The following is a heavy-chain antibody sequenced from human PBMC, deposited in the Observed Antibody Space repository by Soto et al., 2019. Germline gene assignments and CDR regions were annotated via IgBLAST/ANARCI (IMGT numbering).Heavy chain of an antibody. Sequence: QVQLQESGPGLVKPSGTLSLSCAVSGASLTSSHWWSWVRQAPGKGLEWIGEIYHSGSANYNSSLKSTVAISVDKTKNQFALNLTSVTAANTAVYYCAKDSKYSSDSYRYFDLWGRDTMVTVSS. V-gene: IGHV4-4*02. J-gene: IGHJ2*01. CDR3: AKDSKYSSDSYRYFDL. CDR2: IYHSGSA. D-gene: IGHD6-25*01. CDR1: GASLTSSHW.